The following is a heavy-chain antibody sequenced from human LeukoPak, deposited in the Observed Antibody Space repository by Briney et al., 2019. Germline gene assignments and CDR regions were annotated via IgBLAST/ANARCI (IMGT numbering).Heavy chain of an antibody. V-gene: IGHV1-3*01. CDR2: INAGNGNT. D-gene: IGHD3-22*01. Sequence: ASVKVSCKASGGTFSSYAISWVRQAPGQGLEWMGWINAGNGNTKYSQKFQGRVTIARDTSASTAYMELSSLRSEDTAVYYCARATDYYDSSGPGGGNRFDPWGQGTLVTVSS. CDR1: GGTFSSYA. CDR3: ARATDYYDSSGPGGGNRFDP. J-gene: IGHJ5*02.